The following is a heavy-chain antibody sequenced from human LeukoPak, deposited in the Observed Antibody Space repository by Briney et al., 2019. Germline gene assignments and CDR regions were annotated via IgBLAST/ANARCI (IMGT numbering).Heavy chain of an antibody. Sequence: GASVKVSFKASGYTFTSYGISWVRQAPGQGLEWMGWISAYNGNTNYAQKLQGRVTMTTDTSTSPAYMELRSLRSEDTAVYYCASITHYDYVWGSPFDYWGQGTLVTVSS. CDR3: ASITHYDYVWGSPFDY. CDR1: GYTFTSYG. CDR2: ISAYNGNT. D-gene: IGHD3-16*01. J-gene: IGHJ4*02. V-gene: IGHV1-18*01.